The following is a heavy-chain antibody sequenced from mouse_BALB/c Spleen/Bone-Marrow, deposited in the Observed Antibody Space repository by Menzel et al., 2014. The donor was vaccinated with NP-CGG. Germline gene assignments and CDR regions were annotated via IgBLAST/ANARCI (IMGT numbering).Heavy chain of an antibody. CDR3: ARHAYYDQTEVSFVY. V-gene: IGHV5-9-2*01. J-gene: IGHJ3*01. CDR1: GFSFSNYG. Sequence: EVQLQQSGGGLVKSGGSLKLSCAASGFSFSNYGMSRVRQTPEKRLEWVATISGDGRYTFYSDSVKGRFTISRDNAKNNLHLQLSSLRSEDTALYYCARHAYYDQTEVSFVYWGQGTLVTVSA. CDR2: ISGDGRYT. D-gene: IGHD2-4*01.